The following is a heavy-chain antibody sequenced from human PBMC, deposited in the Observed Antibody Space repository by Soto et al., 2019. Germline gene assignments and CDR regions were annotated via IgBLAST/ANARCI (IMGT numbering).Heavy chain of an antibody. CDR1: GFSFRKYA. CDR2: IHGGGDST. D-gene: IGHD3-10*01. Sequence: PGGSLRLSCAASGFSFRKYAMSWVRQDPGKGLEWVSSIHGGGDSTYYADSVKGRFTVSGDDSKEALYLQMNSLRAEDTAVYYCARDISAATMVRGVIITGGYMDVWGKGTTVTVSS. V-gene: IGHV3-23*01. CDR3: ARDISAATMVRGVIITGGYMDV. J-gene: IGHJ6*03.